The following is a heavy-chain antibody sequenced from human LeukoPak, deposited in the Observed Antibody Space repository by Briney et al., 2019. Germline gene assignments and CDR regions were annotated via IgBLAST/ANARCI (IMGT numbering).Heavy chain of an antibody. CDR1: GFTFSNYG. Sequence: GRSLRLSCAASGFTFSNYGMHWVRQAPGKGLEWVAVISYDGSKKDYADSVKGRFTISRDNSKNTLYLQMNSLRSEDTAVYYCARGVGYCLDYWGQGSLVTVSS. J-gene: IGHJ4*02. CDR2: ISYDGSKK. CDR3: ARGVGYCLDY. V-gene: IGHV3-30*03. D-gene: IGHD5-12*01.